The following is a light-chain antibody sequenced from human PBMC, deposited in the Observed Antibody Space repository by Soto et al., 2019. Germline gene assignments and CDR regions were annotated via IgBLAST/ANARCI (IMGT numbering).Light chain of an antibody. J-gene: IGKJ1*01. CDR1: QSVSSNY. V-gene: IGKV3-20*01. CDR2: AAS. CDR3: QQYGSAPWT. Sequence: EIVLTQSPGTLSLSPGERATISCRASQSVSSNYLAWYQQKPGQAPRLLIYAASNRAGGVPDRFGGSGSGTDFTLSGSRLEPEDFAVYYCQQYGSAPWTFGQGTKVEI.